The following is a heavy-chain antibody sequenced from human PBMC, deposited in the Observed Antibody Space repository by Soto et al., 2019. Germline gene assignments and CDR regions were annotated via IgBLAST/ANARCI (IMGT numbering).Heavy chain of an antibody. CDR1: GFNFKNYA. CDR3: AKCQSYCPVGWFDP. D-gene: IGHD1-26*01. J-gene: IGHJ5*02. Sequence: GWSLRLSCAASGFNFKNYAMTWVRQAPGKGPEWVSGIDVGGSSAYYADSVKGRFTMSRDNSKNTLYLQMNSLRAEATAVYYCAKCQSYCPVGWFDPWAQGTLVTVSA. V-gene: IGHV3-23*01. CDR2: IDVGGSSA.